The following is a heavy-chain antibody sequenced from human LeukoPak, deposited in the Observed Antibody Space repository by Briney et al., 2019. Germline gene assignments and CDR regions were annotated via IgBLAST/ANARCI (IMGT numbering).Heavy chain of an antibody. D-gene: IGHD1-26*01. J-gene: IGHJ4*02. V-gene: IGHV3-49*04. CDR2: IRSKPYGGTT. CDR1: GFTFGDYA. Sequence: GGSLRLSCTASGFTFGDYAMSWGRQAPGKGLEWVGFIRSKPYGGTTEYAASVKGRFTISRDDSKSIAYLQMNSLKTEDTAVYYCARDEGSGSYRGDYWGQGTLVTVSS. CDR3: ARDEGSGSYRGDY.